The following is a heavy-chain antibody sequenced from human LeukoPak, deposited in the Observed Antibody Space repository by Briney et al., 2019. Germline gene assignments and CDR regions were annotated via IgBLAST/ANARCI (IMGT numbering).Heavy chain of an antibody. CDR3: ARPLLWWPQVGYFDY. V-gene: IGHV1-2*02. Sequence: ASVKVSCKASGYTFTGYYMHWVRQAPGQGLEWMGWINPNSGGTKYAQKFQGRVAMTRDTSISTAYMELSRLRSDDTAVYYCARPLLWWPQVGYFDYWGQGTLVTVSS. D-gene: IGHD4/OR15-4a*01. CDR2: INPNSGGT. CDR1: GYTFTGYY. J-gene: IGHJ4*02.